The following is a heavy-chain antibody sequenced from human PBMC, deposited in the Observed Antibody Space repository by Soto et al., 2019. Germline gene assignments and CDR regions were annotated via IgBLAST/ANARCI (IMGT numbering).Heavy chain of an antibody. V-gene: IGHV1-46*01. D-gene: IGHD2-21*02. CDR2: INPIGGSP. CDR1: GYTFTSYY. J-gene: IGHJ4*02. CDR3: ARVYGGDSPFDS. Sequence: ASVKVSCKASGYTFTSYYIHWVRQAPGQGLEWMRMINPIGGSPTYAQKFQGRVTMTRDTSTSTVYMELSSLTSDDTAVYYSARVYGGDSPFDSWGQGTLVTVSS.